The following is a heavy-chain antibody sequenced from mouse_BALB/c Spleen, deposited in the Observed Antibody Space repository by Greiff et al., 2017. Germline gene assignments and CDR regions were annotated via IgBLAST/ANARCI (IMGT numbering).Heavy chain of an antibody. CDR3: AREGAY. CDR1: GFTFSDYY. J-gene: IGHJ3*01. CDR2: ISDGGSYT. V-gene: IGHV5-4*02. Sequence: EVKLMESGGGLVKPGGSLKLSCAASGFTFSDYYMYWVRQTPEKRLEWVATISDGGSYTYYPDSVKGRFTISRDNAKNNLYLQMSSLKSEDTDMYYCAREGAYWGQGTLVTVSA.